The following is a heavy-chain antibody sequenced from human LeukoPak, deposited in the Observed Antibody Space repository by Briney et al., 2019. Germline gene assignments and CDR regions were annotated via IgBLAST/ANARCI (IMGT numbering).Heavy chain of an antibody. D-gene: IGHD6-25*01. CDR3: AKTIRSSASIQN. CDR1: GFTFSNYG. CDR2: IRFDGSAK. V-gene: IGHV3-30*02. J-gene: IGHJ4*02. Sequence: PGGSLRLSCTTSGFTFSNYGMHWVRQAPGTGLEWVAFIRFDGSAKFYADSVKGRFTVSRDSSKNTLYLQMNSLKAGDTAVYYCAKTIRSSASIQNWGQGTLLTVSS.